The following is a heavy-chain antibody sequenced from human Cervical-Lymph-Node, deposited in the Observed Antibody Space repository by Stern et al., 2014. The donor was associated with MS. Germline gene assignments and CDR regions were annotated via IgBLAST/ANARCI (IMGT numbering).Heavy chain of an antibody. V-gene: IGHV3-53*01. CDR3: ARVPPGYGSNSFFDY. CDR2: IFSVGAT. Sequence: EVQLVESGGGLIQPGGSLRLSCAPSGFTVSSTYMSWVRQAPGRGLEWDSIIFSVGATAYAVSVKGRFTISRDNSRNTLYLQMNSLRAEDTAFYYCARVPPGYGSNSFFDYWGQGNLVTVSS. D-gene: IGHD4-23*01. J-gene: IGHJ4*02. CDR1: GFTVSSTY.